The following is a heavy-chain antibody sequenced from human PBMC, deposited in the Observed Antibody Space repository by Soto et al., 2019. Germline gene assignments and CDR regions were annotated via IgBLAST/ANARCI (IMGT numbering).Heavy chain of an antibody. Sequence: GGSLRLSCAASGFTFSSYGMHWVRQAPGKGLEWVAVISYDGSNKYYADSVKGRFTISRDNSKNTLYLQMNSLRAEDTAVYYCAKDWPPMIVPNPASFDIWGQGAMVTVSS. V-gene: IGHV3-30*18. D-gene: IGHD3-22*01. J-gene: IGHJ3*02. CDR2: ISYDGSNK. CDR3: AKDWPPMIVPNPASFDI. CDR1: GFTFSSYG.